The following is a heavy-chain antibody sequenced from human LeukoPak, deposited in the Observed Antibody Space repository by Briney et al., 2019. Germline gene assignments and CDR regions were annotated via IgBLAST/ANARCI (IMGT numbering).Heavy chain of an antibody. V-gene: IGHV4-59*01. CDR1: GGSISSYY. CDR3: ARAPDSSGYLNYFDY. CDR2: IYYSGST. J-gene: IGHJ4*02. D-gene: IGHD3-22*01. Sequence: SETLSLTCTVSGGSISSYYWSWIRQPPGKGLEWIGYIYYSGSTNYTPSLKSRVTISVDTSKNQFSLKLSSVTAADTAVYYCARAPDSSGYLNYFDYWGQGTLVTVSS.